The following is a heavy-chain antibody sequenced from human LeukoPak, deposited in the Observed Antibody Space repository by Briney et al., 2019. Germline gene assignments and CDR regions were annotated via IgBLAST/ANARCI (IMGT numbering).Heavy chain of an antibody. Sequence: AGGSLRLSCEASGFTISSYWMHWVRQAPGKGLVWVSRLKSDGYSTIYADSVKGRFTISRDNAKNTLYLQMNSLRAEDTAEYYCAKVLAKSDAFDIWGQGTMVTVSS. CDR2: LKSDGYST. J-gene: IGHJ3*02. CDR3: AKVLAKSDAFDI. CDR1: GFTISSYW. D-gene: IGHD6-13*01. V-gene: IGHV3-74*01.